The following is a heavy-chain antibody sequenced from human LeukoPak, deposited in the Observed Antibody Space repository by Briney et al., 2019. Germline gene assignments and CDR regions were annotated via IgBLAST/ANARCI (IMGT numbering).Heavy chain of an antibody. CDR1: GFTFSNYF. V-gene: IGHV3-7*01. CDR3: ATYLRNTAAGYYYFEY. CDR2: IKQDGGEI. J-gene: IGHJ4*02. D-gene: IGHD6-13*01. Sequence: GGSLRLSCAASGFTFSNYFMSWIRQAPGKGLEWVANIKQDGGEIYYVDSVKGRFTISRDKAKNSVSLQMNSLRAEDTAIYYCATYLRNTAAGYYYFEYWGQGTLVTVSS.